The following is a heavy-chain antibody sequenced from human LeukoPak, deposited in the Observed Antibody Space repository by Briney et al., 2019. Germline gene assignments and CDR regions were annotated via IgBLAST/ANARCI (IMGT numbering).Heavy chain of an antibody. CDR2: ISSSSSYI. D-gene: IGHD3-3*01. V-gene: IGHV3-21*01. J-gene: IGHJ4*02. CDR3: ARDSYYDFWSGYYTGADY. CDR1: GFTFSSYS. Sequence: GGSLRLSCAASGFTFSSYSMNWVRQAPGKGLEWVSSISSSSSYIYYADSVKGRFTISRDNAKNSLYLQMNSLRAEDTAVYYCARDSYYDFWSGYYTGADYWGQGTLVTVSS.